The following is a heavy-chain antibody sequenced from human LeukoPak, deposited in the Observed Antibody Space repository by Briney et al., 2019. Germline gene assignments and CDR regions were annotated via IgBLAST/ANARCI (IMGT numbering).Heavy chain of an antibody. Sequence: GGSLRLSCAGSGFTVSSNYMSWVRQAPGKGLEWVSVIYSGGSTYYADSVKGRFTISRDNAKNTLYLQMDSLRAEDAAIYYCARSIMYGDHGEDIWGQGTVVAVSS. V-gene: IGHV3-53*01. CDR3: ARSIMYGDHGEDI. CDR2: IYSGGST. CDR1: GFTVSSNY. J-gene: IGHJ3*02. D-gene: IGHD4-17*01.